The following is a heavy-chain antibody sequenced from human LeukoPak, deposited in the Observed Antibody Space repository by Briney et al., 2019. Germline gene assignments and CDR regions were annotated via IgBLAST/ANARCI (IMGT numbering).Heavy chain of an antibody. D-gene: IGHD6-19*01. CDR3: ARDAYSSGWYDLAYYFDY. J-gene: IGHJ4*02. Sequence: GASVKVSCKASGYTFTGYYMHWVRQAPGQGLEWMGWINPNSGGTNYAQKFQGRVTMTRDTSISTAYMELSRLRSDDTAVYYCARDAYSSGWYDLAYYFDYWGQGTLVTVSS. CDR1: GYTFTGYY. V-gene: IGHV1-2*02. CDR2: INPNSGGT.